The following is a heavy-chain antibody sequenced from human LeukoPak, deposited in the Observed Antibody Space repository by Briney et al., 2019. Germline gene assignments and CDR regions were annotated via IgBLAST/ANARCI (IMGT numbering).Heavy chain of an antibody. CDR1: GFTFSRYW. D-gene: IGHD6-13*01. CDR3: ARIGYSSSSIDY. Sequence: PGVSLRLSCAASGFTFSRYWMSWVRQAPGKGLEWVANIKGDGSIKYYVDSVKGRLTIFRDNAKSSLYLQVNSLRAEDTAMYYCARIGYSSSSIDYWGQGTLVTVSS. J-gene: IGHJ4*02. CDR2: IKGDGSIK. V-gene: IGHV3-7*01.